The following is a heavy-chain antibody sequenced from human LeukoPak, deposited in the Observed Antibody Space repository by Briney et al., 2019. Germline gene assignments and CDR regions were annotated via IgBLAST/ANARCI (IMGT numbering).Heavy chain of an antibody. CDR2: ISAYNGNT. Sequence: ASVKVSCKASGYTFTSYGISWVRQAPGQGLEWMAWISAYNGNTNYAQKLQGRVTMTIDTSTSTAYMELRSLRSDDTAVYYCASYVNRITIFGVAVKAFDIWGQGTMVTVSS. V-gene: IGHV1-18*01. CDR1: GYTFTSYG. J-gene: IGHJ3*02. D-gene: IGHD3-3*01. CDR3: ASYVNRITIFGVAVKAFDI.